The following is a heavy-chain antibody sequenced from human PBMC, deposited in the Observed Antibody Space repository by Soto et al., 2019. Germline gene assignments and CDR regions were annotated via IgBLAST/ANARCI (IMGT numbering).Heavy chain of an antibody. CDR2: IIPILGIA. CDR1: GGTFSSYT. Sequence: QVQLVQSGAEVKKPGSSVKVSCKASGGTFSSYTISWVRQAPGQGLEWMGRIIPILGIANYAQKFQGRVTITADKSTSTAYMELSSLRSEDTAVYYCAILGPAATYGMDVWGQGTTVTVSS. D-gene: IGHD2-2*01. J-gene: IGHJ6*02. CDR3: AILGPAATYGMDV. V-gene: IGHV1-69*02.